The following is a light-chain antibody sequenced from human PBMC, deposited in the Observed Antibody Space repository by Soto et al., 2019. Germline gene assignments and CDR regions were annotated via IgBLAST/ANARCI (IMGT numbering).Light chain of an antibody. CDR1: SSNIGSNT. CDR3: AAWDDSLTGYI. V-gene: IGLV1-44*01. Sequence: SVLTQPPSASGTPGQRVTISCSGSSSNIGSNTVNWYQQLPGTAPKLLIYSNNQRPSGVPDRFSGSKSGTSASLAISGLQSEDAAAYYCAAWDDSLTGYIFGTATKVTLL. CDR2: SNN. J-gene: IGLJ1*01.